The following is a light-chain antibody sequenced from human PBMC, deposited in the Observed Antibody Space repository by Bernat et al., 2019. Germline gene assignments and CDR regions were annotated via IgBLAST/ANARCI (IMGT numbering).Light chain of an antibody. V-gene: IGKV3-20*01. Sequence: DIVLTQSPGTLSLSPGERATLSCRASQAVSNNYLAWYYQKPGQAPRLLIYGASSRAIEIPDRFSGSGSGTDFTLTIKDLEPEDFGIYFCRQSVTLPITFGQGTRLDI. CDR1: QAVSNNY. J-gene: IGKJ5*01. CDR2: GAS. CDR3: RQSVTLPIT.